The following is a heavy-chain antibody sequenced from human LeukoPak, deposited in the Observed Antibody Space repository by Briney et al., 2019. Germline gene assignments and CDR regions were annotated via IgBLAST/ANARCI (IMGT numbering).Heavy chain of an antibody. CDR2: ISAYNGNT. J-gene: IGHJ4*02. CDR3: ARYGEQLGTEDY. Sequence: GASVKVSCKASGGTFSSYAISWVRQAPGQGLEWMGWISAYNGNTNYAQKLQGRVTMTTDTSTSTAYMELRSLRSDDTAVYYCARYGEQLGTEDYWGQGTLVTVSS. V-gene: IGHV1-18*01. CDR1: GGTFSSYA. D-gene: IGHD6-6*01.